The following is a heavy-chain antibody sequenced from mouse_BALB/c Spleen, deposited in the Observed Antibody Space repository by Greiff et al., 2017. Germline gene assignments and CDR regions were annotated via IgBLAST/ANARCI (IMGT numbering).Heavy chain of an antibody. V-gene: IGHV5-6-5*01. CDR3: ARWGGIYDGYYDFDY. CDR1: GFTFSSYA. Sequence: DVKLVESGGGLVKPGGSLKLSCAASGFTFSSYAMSWVRQTPEKRLEWVASISSGGSTYYPDSVKGRFTISRDNARNILYLQMSSLRSEDTAMYYCARWGGIYDGYYDFDYWGQGTTLTVSS. CDR2: ISSGGST. J-gene: IGHJ2*01. D-gene: IGHD2-3*01.